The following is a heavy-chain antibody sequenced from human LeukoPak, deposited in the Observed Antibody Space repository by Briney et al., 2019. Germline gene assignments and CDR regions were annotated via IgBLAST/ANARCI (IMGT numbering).Heavy chain of an antibody. CDR3: AKVGSGWHFDY. J-gene: IGHJ4*02. CDR2: MSGSGGSI. D-gene: IGHD6-19*01. Sequence: PGRSLRLSCATSGFTFSSYAMGWVRQAPGKGLELVSAMSGSGGSIYYADSVKGRFTISRDNSKNTLYLQMNSLRAEDTAVYYCAKVGSGWHFDYWGQGTLVTVSS. V-gene: IGHV3-23*01. CDR1: GFTFSSYA.